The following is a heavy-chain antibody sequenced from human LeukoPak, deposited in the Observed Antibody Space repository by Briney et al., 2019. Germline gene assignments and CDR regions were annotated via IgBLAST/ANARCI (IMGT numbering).Heavy chain of an antibody. CDR3: ARSDYYDSSRYYYGY. J-gene: IGHJ4*02. V-gene: IGHV3-48*03. CDR2: ISSSGTTV. D-gene: IGHD3-22*01. Sequence: GGSLRLSCAASGFTFRSYEMNWVRQAPGRGLEWVSYISSSGTTVYYADSVKGRFTISRDNAKNSLYLQMNTLRAEDTAVYYCARSDYYDSSRYYYGYWGQGTLVTVSS. CDR1: GFTFRSYE.